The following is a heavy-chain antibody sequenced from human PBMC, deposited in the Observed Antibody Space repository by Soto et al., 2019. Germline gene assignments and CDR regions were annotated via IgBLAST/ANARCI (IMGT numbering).Heavy chain of an antibody. Sequence: QVQLVQSGAEVKKPGSSVKVSCEASGGTFSSYAFSWVRQAPGQGLEWMGGIIPTFGRANYVQTFQGRVTITADKSTNTVYLELSSLSSEDTAVYYCARERGTYYYYYGLDVWGQGTTVTVSS. V-gene: IGHV1-69*06. CDR2: IIPTFGRA. J-gene: IGHJ6*02. CDR1: GGTFSSYA. CDR3: ARERGTYYYYYGLDV.